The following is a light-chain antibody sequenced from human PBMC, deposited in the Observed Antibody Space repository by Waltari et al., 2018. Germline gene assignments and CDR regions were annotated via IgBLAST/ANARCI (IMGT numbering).Light chain of an antibody. CDR3: QQYYGSPLT. CDR1: QTVLYSSNNKNY. V-gene: IGKV4-1*01. Sequence: DIVMTQSPDSLAVSLGERATINCKSSQTVLYSSNNKNYLAWFQQKPGQPPKRLIYWASTREAGVPDRFNGSGSGTDFTLTINSLQAEDVAVYYCQQYYGSPLTFGGGTKVEIK. J-gene: IGKJ4*01. CDR2: WAS.